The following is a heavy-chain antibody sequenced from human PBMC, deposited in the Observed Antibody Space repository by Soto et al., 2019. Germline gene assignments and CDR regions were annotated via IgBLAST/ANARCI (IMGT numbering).Heavy chain of an antibody. J-gene: IGHJ5*02. D-gene: IGHD5-18*01. CDR3: ARDRGYSYGYWFDP. CDR1: GGSISGYY. Sequence: PSETLSLTCTVSGGSISGYYWTWIRQPPGKGLEWIGYVYYRGSTNYNPSLKSRLTISLDTSKNQFSLKLNSVTAADTAVYYCARDRGYSYGYWFDPWGQGTLVTSPQ. CDR2: VYYRGST. V-gene: IGHV4-59*12.